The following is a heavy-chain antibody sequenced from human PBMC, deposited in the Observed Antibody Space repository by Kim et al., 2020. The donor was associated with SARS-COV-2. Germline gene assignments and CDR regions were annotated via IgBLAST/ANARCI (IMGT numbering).Heavy chain of an antibody. CDR1: GFTFSSYW. J-gene: IGHJ4*02. CDR2: IKQDGSEK. CDR3: ARWKGRGIQLAFDY. V-gene: IGHV3-7*01. Sequence: GGSLRLSGAASGFTFSSYWMSWVRQAPGKGLEWVANIKQDGSEKYYVDSVKGRFTISRDNAKNSLYLQMNSLRAEDTAVYYCARWKGRGIQLAFDYWGQGTLVTVSS. D-gene: IGHD5-18*01.